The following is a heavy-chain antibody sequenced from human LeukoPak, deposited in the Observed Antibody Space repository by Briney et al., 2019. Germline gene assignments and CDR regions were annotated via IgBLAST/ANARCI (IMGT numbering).Heavy chain of an antibody. CDR2: IYHSGST. V-gene: IGHV4-30-2*01. J-gene: IGHJ2*01. CDR3: ARDRVGGDYGLYFDL. Sequence: PSQTLSLTCAVSGGSISSGGYSWSWIRQPPGTGLEWIGYIYHSGSTYYNPSLKSRVTISVDRSKNQFSLKLSSVTAADTAVYYCARDRVGGDYGLYFDLWGRGTLVTVPS. CDR1: GGSISSGGYS. D-gene: IGHD4-17*01.